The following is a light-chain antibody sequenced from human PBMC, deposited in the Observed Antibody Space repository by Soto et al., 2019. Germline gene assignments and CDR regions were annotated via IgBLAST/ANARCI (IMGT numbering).Light chain of an antibody. J-gene: IGLJ1*01. CDR1: SSDVGGYSY. CDR2: DVS. V-gene: IGLV2-11*01. Sequence: QSALTQPRSVSGSPGHSVTISCTGTSSDVGGYSYVSWYQQHPGKAPKLMISDVSKRPSGVPGRFSGSKFGNTASLTISGLQAEDEADYYCCSYAGAFTYVFGSGTKLTVL. CDR3: CSYAGAFTYV.